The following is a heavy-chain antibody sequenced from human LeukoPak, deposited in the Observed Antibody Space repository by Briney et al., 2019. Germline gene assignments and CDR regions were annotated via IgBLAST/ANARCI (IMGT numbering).Heavy chain of an antibody. CDR2: ISGSGGST. Sequence: GGSLRLSCAASGFTFSSYAMSWVRQAPGKGLDWVSAISGSGGSTYYADSVTGRFTISRDNSKSTLYLQMNSLRAEDTAVYYCAKDSTFAFSYPRGDYFDYWGQGTLVTVSS. V-gene: IGHV3-23*01. CDR3: AKDSTFAFSYPRGDYFDY. CDR1: GFTFSSYA. D-gene: IGHD5-18*01. J-gene: IGHJ4*02.